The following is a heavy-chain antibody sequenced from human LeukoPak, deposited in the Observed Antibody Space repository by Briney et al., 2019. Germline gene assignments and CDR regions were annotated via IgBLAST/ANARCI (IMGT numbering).Heavy chain of an antibody. CDR2: INHSGST. CDR3: ARERRYCSSTSCYTWWFDP. CDR1: GGSISSGGYY. J-gene: IGHJ5*02. Sequence: SQTLSLTCTVSGGSISSGGYYWSWIRQPPGKGLEWIGEINHSGSTNYNPSLKSRVTISVDTSKNQFSLKLSSVTAADTAVYYCARERRYCSSTSCYTWWFDPWGQGTLVTVSS. V-gene: IGHV4-30-2*01. D-gene: IGHD2-2*02.